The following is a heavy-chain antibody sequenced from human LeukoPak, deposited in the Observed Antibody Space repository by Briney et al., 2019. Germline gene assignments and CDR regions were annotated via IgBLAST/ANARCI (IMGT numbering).Heavy chain of an antibody. CDR2: ISGSGGST. CDR3: AKDVWVSLYQLLGGAFDI. V-gene: IGHV3-23*01. CDR1: GFTFSSYA. Sequence: GGSLRLSCAASGFTFSSYAMSWVRQAPGKGLEWVSAISGSGGSTYYADSVKGRFTISRDNSKNTLYLQMNSLRAEDTAVYYCAKDVWVSLYQLLGGAFDIWGQGTMVTVSS. J-gene: IGHJ3*02. D-gene: IGHD2-2*01.